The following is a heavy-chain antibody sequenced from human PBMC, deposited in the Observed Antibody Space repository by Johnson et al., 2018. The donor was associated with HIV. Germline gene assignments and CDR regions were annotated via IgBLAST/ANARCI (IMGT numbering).Heavy chain of an antibody. Sequence: QMLLVESGGDVVQPGRSLRLSCAASGFTFSTYTMHWVRQAPGKGLEWVAVISYDGSNKYYADSVKGRFTISRDNSKNTLYLQMNSLRAEDTAVYYCARAHDAFDIWGQGTMVTVSS. CDR2: ISYDGSNK. J-gene: IGHJ3*02. CDR3: ARAHDAFDI. V-gene: IGHV3-30*04. CDR1: GFTFSTYT.